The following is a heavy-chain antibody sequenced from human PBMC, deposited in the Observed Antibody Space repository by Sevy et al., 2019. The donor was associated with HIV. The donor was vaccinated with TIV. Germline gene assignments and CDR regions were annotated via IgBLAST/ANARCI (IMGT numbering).Heavy chain of an antibody. Sequence: GGSQRLSCAASGFTFSNAWMSWVRQAPGKGLEWVGRIKSKTDGGTTDYAAPVKGRFTISRDDSKNTLYLQMNSLKTEDTAVYYCTTAFSGGVVIISFDYWGQGTLVTVSS. V-gene: IGHV3-15*01. CDR1: GFTFSNAW. CDR3: TTAFSGGVVIISFDY. CDR2: IKSKTDGGTT. D-gene: IGHD3-3*01. J-gene: IGHJ4*02.